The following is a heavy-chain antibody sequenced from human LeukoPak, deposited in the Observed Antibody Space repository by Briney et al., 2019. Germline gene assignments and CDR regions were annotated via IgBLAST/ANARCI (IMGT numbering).Heavy chain of an antibody. J-gene: IGHJ6*02. CDR3: ARASGGDHKRRQYYYYGMDV. V-gene: IGHV4-59*01. CDR2: IYYSGST. D-gene: IGHD2-21*02. Sequence: PSETLSLTCTVSGGSISSYYWSWIRQPPGKGLEWIGYIYYSGSTNYNPSLKSRVTISVDTSKNQFSLKLSSVTAADTAVYYCARASGGDHKRRQYYYYGMDVWGQGTTVTVSS. CDR1: GGSISSYY.